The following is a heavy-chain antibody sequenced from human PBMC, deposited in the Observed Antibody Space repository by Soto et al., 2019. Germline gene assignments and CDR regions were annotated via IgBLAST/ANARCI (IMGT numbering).Heavy chain of an antibody. V-gene: IGHV3-21*01. J-gene: IGHJ5*02. CDR3: AREVRRGWFDL. D-gene: IGHD3-10*01. CDR1: GFTFSTYR. CDR2: IRSSSSDI. Sequence: EVPLVESGGGLVKPGESLRLSCAASGFTFSTYRMTWVRQAPGKGLEWVSLIRSSSSDISYADSVKGRFTISRDNAKKSLYLQMNNLRVEDTAVYYCAREVRRGWFDLWCQGTLVTVSS.